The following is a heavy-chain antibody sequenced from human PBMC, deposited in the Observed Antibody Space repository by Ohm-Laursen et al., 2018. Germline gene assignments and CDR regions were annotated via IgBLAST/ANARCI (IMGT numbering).Heavy chain of an antibody. J-gene: IGHJ4*02. CDR1: GGSISSYY. V-gene: IGHV4-4*07. Sequence: GTLSLTCTISGGSISSYYWSWIRQPAGKGLEWIGRINISGSTNYNPSLKSRVPMSVDTSKNQFSLNLSSVTAADTAVYYCAGRGYWGQGTLVTVSS. D-gene: IGHD1-26*01. CDR3: AGRGY. CDR2: INISGST.